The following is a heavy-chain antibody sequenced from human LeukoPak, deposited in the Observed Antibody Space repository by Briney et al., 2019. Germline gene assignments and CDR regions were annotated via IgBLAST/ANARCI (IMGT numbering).Heavy chain of an antibody. V-gene: IGHV3-21*01. CDR2: ISSSSSYI. Sequence: GGSLRLSCAASGFTFRSYTMNWVRQAPGKGLEWVSSISSSSSYIYYADSVKGRFTISRDNAKNSLYLQMNSLRAEDTAVYYCARGRGYSYGGFDYWGQGTLVTVSS. CDR3: ARGRGYSYGGFDY. D-gene: IGHD5-18*01. CDR1: GFTFRSYT. J-gene: IGHJ4*02.